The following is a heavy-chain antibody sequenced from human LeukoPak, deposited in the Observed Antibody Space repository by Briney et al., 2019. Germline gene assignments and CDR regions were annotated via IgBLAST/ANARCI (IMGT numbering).Heavy chain of an antibody. CDR3: TRQYPYDSSGYYYPTFDY. J-gene: IGHJ4*02. CDR1: GFTFSGSA. V-gene: IGHV3-73*01. CDR2: IRSKANSYAT. Sequence: GGSLRLSCAASGFTFSGSAMHWVRQASGKGLEWVGRIRSKANSYATAYAAAVKGRFTISRDDSKNTAYLQMNSLKTEDTAVYYCTRQYPYDSSGYYYPTFDYWGQGTLVTVSS. D-gene: IGHD3-22*01.